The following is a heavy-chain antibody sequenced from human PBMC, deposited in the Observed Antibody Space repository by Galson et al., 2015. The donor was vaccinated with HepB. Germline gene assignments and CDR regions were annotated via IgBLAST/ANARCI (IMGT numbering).Heavy chain of an antibody. CDR1: PYTFTKYY. Sequence: SVKVSCKASPYTFTKYYIHWVRQPPGQGLQWVGWINPNSGRTNYAPSLQDRVTMSRDTSINTVYMDLSSLRSDDSAIYFCARAVVPAAPSDSWGQGTLVIVSS. CDR3: ARAVVPAAPSDS. J-gene: IGHJ5*01. D-gene: IGHD2-2*01. CDR2: INPNSGRT. V-gene: IGHV1-2*02.